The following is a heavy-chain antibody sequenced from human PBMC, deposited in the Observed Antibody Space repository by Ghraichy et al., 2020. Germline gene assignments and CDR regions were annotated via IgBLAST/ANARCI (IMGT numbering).Heavy chain of an antibody. J-gene: IGHJ4*02. CDR2: IYYSGST. CDR3: ARRGGTYGDFDY. CDR1: GGSISSAGYS. Sequence: SETLSLTCAVSGGSISSAGYSWSWIRQPPGRGLEWIGYIYYSGSTYYNPSLKSRVSISVDTSKNQFSLKVSSVTAADTAVYYCARRGGTYGDFDYWGQGTLVTVSS. V-gene: IGHV4-30-4*07. D-gene: IGHD1-26*01.